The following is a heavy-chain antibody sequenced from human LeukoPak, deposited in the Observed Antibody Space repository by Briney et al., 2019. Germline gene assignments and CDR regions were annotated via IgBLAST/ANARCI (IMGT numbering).Heavy chain of an antibody. D-gene: IGHD3-16*01. CDR3: AREGGGGGTDNATMGGSAP. CDR1: GYTFSAYY. Sequence: ASVKVSCKASGYTFSAYYIHWVRQVPGQGLEWMGWINPDSGVTRYAQMLQGRVTMTRDTSSSTAYMGLTRLRSDDTAVYYCAREGGGGGTDNATMGGSAPGGQGTLVPVS. J-gene: IGHJ4*02. V-gene: IGHV1-2*02. CDR2: INPDSGVT.